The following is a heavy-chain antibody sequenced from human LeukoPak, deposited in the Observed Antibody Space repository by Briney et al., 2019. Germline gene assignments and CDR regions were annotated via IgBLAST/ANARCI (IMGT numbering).Heavy chain of an antibody. Sequence: PGMSLRLSCAASGFPFSSCAMHWVRRAPGKGLEWVAVISYRGCNDGSDKHYADSVKGRFTISRDNSKNTLYLQMNSLRPEDTALYYCAGQYYDIVTGYRPLDYWGQGALVTVSS. D-gene: IGHD3-9*01. CDR2: ISYRGCNDGSDK. J-gene: IGHJ4*02. CDR3: AGQYYDIVTGYRPLDY. CDR1: GFPFSSCA. V-gene: IGHV3-30-3*01.